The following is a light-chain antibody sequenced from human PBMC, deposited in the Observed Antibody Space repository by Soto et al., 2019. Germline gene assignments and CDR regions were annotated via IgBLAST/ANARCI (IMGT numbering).Light chain of an antibody. J-gene: IGKJ4*01. CDR3: MQGTHWPPT. CDR1: QSLVYRDGDTY. V-gene: IGKV2-30*01. CDR2: KIS. Sequence: DVVMTQSPLSLPVTLGQPASISCRSSQSLVYRDGDTYLSWFHQRPGQSPRRLIYKISDRDSGVPARFSGSGSGTDFTLEINRVEAEDVGVYYCMQGTHWPPTFGGGTKVEIK.